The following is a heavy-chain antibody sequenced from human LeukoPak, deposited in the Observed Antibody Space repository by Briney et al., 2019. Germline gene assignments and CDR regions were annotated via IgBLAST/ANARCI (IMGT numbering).Heavy chain of an antibody. V-gene: IGHV3-74*01. Sequence: GGSLRLSCAASGFTFSSYWMHWVRQAPGKGLVWAPRINSDGSSTSYADPVKGRFTISRDNAKNTLYLQMNSLRAEDTAAYYCARRSAAKDAFDIWGQGTLVTVSS. CDR2: INSDGSST. D-gene: IGHD3-16*01. CDR1: GFTFSSYW. CDR3: ARRSAAKDAFDI. J-gene: IGHJ4*02.